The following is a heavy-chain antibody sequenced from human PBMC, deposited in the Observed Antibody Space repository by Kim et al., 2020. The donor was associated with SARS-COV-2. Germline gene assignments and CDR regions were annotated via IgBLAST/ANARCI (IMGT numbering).Heavy chain of an antibody. J-gene: IGHJ4*02. CDR1: GGSISSSSYY. D-gene: IGHD2-15*01. Sequence: SETLSLTCTVSGGSISSSSYYWGWIRQPPGKGLEWIGSIYYSGSTYYNPSLKSRVTISVDTSKNQFSLKLSSVTAADTAVYYCARHVPGYCSGGSCYLADYWGQGTLVTVSS. CDR3: ARHVPGYCSGGSCYLADY. CDR2: IYYSGST. V-gene: IGHV4-39*01.